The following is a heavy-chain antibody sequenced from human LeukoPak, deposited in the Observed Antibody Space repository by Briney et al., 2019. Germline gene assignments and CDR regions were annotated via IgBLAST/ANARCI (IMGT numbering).Heavy chain of an antibody. Sequence: GGSLRLSCAASGLTFSSYSMNWVRQAPGKGLEWVSYIGSISSAIYYADSVKGRFTISRDNAKNSLYLQMNSLRAEDTAVYYCARHAPTSSAFDYWGQGTLVTVSS. CDR2: IGSISSAI. V-gene: IGHV3-48*04. CDR3: ARHAPTSSAFDY. J-gene: IGHJ4*02. D-gene: IGHD6-19*01. CDR1: GLTFSSYS.